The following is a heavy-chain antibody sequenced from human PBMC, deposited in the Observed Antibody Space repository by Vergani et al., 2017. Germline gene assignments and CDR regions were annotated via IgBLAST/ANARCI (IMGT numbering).Heavy chain of an antibody. CDR2: IYVSGIT. J-gene: IGHJ3*01. CDR1: GASINNDFYY. CDR3: ARDNKQLRPRAFDR. V-gene: IGHV4-61*02. Sequence: QVQLQESGPGLVKPSQTLSLTCTVSGASINNDFYYWHWIRQPAGKGLEWIGRIYVSGITDYNYSLQSRVSMSVDTSKNQFSLTLTSVTAADTAVYYGARDNKQLRPRAFDRWGQGTMVTVSS. D-gene: IGHD4-23*01.